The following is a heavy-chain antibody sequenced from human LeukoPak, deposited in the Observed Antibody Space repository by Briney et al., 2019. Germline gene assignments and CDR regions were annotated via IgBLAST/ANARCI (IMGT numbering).Heavy chain of an antibody. J-gene: IGHJ6*04. CDR2: IIPIFGTA. CDR1: GGTFSSYA. CDR3: ASALQTSNYYYGMDV. Sequence: SVKVSCKASGGTFSSYAISWVRQAPGQGLEWMGGIIPIFGTANYAQKFQGRVTITADKSTSTAYMELSSLRSEDTAVYHCASALQTSNYYYGMDVWGKGTTVTVSS. V-gene: IGHV1-69*06.